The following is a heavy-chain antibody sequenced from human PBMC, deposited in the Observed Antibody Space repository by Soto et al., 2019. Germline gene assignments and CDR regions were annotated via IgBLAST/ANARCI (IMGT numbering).Heavy chain of an antibody. D-gene: IGHD6-6*01. CDR3: GRGDSSSYYYYYMDV. CDR2: MNPNSGNT. CDR1: GYTFTSYD. Sequence: ATVKVSCTASGYTFTSYDINRVRQATGQGLEWMGWMNPNSGNTDYAQKFQGRVTMTRNTSVSTTYMELSSLISEDTAVFYCGRGDSSSYYYYYMDVWGKGTTVTVSS. V-gene: IGHV1-8*01. J-gene: IGHJ6*03.